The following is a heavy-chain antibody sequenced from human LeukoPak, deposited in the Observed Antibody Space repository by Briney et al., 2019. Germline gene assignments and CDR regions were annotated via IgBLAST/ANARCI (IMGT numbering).Heavy chain of an antibody. CDR1: GGSFSGYY. V-gene: IGHV4-34*01. CDR2: INHSGST. D-gene: IGHD2-15*01. CDR3: ARLSDLGSCSGGSCYSSPAWDY. Sequence: SSETLSLTCAVYGGSFSGYYWSWIRQPPGKGLEWIGEINHSGSTNYNPSLKSRVTISVDTSKNQFSLKLSSVTAADTAVYYCARLSDLGSCSGGSCYSSPAWDYWGQGTLVTVSS. J-gene: IGHJ4*02.